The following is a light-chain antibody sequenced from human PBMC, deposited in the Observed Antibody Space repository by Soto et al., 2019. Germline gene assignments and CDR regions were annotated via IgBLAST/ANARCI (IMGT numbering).Light chain of an antibody. CDR3: QQYYSYPYT. J-gene: IGKJ2*01. Sequence: DIQMTQSPSTLSASVGDRVTMTCRASQIIGSSLAWYQQKPGKAPKLLIYDASTLQSGVPSRFSGSESGTEFTLTISSLQPDDSATYYCQQYYSYPYTFGQGTKLEIK. CDR2: DAS. V-gene: IGKV1-5*01. CDR1: QIIGSS.